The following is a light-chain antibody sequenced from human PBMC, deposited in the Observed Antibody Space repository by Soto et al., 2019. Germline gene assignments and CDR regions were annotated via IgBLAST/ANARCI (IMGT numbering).Light chain of an antibody. CDR3: QQLSSYPLT. CDR1: QSISSY. J-gene: IGKJ5*01. Sequence: DIQMTQSPSSLSASVGDRVTITCRASQSISSYLNWYQQKPGKAPKLLIYAASSLQSGVPSRFSGSGSGTEFTLTINSLQPDDFATYYCQQLSSYPLTFGQGTRLEIK. V-gene: IGKV1-39*01. CDR2: AAS.